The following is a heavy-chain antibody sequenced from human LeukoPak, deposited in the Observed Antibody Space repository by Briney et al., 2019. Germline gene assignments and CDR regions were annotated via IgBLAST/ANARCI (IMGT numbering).Heavy chain of an antibody. CDR2: ISGSGGST. V-gene: IGHV3-23*01. CDR3: AKDGEPLYGSGSYYNVPY. CDR1: GFTFSSYA. D-gene: IGHD3-10*01. J-gene: IGHJ4*02. Sequence: PGRSLRLSCAASGFTFSSYAMSWVRQAPGEGLEWVSAISGSGGSTYYADSVKGRFTISRDNSKNTLYLQMNSLRAEDTAVYYCAKDGEPLYGSGSYYNVPYWGQGTLVTVSS.